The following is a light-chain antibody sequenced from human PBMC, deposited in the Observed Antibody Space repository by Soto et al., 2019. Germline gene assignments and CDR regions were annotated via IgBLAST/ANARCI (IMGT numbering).Light chain of an antibody. V-gene: IGKV3-20*01. Sequence: EIVLTQSPGTLSLSPGERATLSCRASQSVSSSYLAWYQQKPGQTPRLLFYGASSRATGIPDRFSGSGSGTEFTLTISRLEPEDFAVYYCQQYGSSPFTFRPGTKVDIK. J-gene: IGKJ3*01. CDR2: GAS. CDR1: QSVSSSY. CDR3: QQYGSSPFT.